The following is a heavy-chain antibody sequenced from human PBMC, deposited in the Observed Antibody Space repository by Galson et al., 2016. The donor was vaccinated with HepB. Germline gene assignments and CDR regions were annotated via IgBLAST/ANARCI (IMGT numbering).Heavy chain of an antibody. D-gene: IGHD2/OR15-2a*01. CDR3: AKRHEYCPPVGCSVDY. Sequence: SLRLSCAASGFSFSSFWMSWVRQAPGKGLEWVANIKQDGSEKYYVDSVKGRFTISRDNAENSLYLQMNSLRADDTAVYYCAKRHEYCPPVGCSVDYWGQGTLVSVSS. CDR2: IKQDGSEK. V-gene: IGHV3-7*02. CDR1: GFSFSSFW. J-gene: IGHJ4*02.